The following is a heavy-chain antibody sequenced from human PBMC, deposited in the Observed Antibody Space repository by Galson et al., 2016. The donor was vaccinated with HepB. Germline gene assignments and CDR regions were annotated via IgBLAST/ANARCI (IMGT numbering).Heavy chain of an antibody. CDR3: ARHDRLLSLHQGPIGLPPGTLLQEHL. V-gene: IGHV4-59*01. J-gene: IGHJ6*01. Sequence: SETLSLTCAVSGASISTYYWSWIRQPPGKGLEWIGYISDSGNTKYNPSLRSRVNMSVDTSKNQFSLKLRSVSAADPAMYSCARHDRLLSLHQGPIGLPPGTLLQEHLWG. CDR1: GASISTYY. CDR2: ISDSGNT.